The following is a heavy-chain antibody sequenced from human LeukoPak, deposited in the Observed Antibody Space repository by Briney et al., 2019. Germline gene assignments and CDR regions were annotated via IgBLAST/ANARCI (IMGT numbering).Heavy chain of an antibody. Sequence: AGGSLRLSCAASGFTFSSYAMSWVRQAPGKGLEWVANIKQDGSEKYYVDSVKGRFTISRDNAKNSLYLQMNSLRAEDTAVYYCARGSRGTVTFHFDYWGQGTLVTVSS. CDR2: IKQDGSEK. J-gene: IGHJ4*02. V-gene: IGHV3-7*01. CDR3: ARGSRGTVTFHFDY. CDR1: GFTFSSYA. D-gene: IGHD4-17*01.